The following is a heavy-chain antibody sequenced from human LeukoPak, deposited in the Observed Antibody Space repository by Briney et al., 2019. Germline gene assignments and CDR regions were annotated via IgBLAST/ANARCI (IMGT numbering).Heavy chain of an antibody. Sequence: PGGSLRLSCAASGFTFSSYAMSWVRQAPGKGLEWVSAISGSGGRIYYGASVKGRFTISRDNSKNTLNLQMNSLRAEDTAVYYCASSIGRILSFDYWGQGTLVTVSS. D-gene: IGHD2-15*01. V-gene: IGHV3-23*01. CDR1: GFTFSSYA. CDR3: ASSIGRILSFDY. CDR2: ISGSGGRI. J-gene: IGHJ4*02.